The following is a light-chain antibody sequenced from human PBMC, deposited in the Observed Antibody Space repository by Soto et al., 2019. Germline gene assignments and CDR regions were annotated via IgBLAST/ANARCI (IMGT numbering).Light chain of an antibody. CDR1: HSISSS. CDR2: GVS. Sequence: EVVMTQSPGTLSVSPGESATLSCRASHSISSSKLAWYQQNPGQAPRLLLFGVSNRATGIPARFSGSGSGTEFSLTISSLQSEDFAVYYCQQYDYWPRTFGQGTKVDIK. J-gene: IGKJ1*01. CDR3: QQYDYWPRT. V-gene: IGKV3-15*01.